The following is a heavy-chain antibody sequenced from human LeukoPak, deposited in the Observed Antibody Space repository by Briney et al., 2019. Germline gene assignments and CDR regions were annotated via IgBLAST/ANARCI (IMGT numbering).Heavy chain of an antibody. CDR3: ARGRRAVAGAKRNWFDP. CDR1: GGSFSGYY. D-gene: IGHD6-19*01. CDR2: INHSGST. Sequence: PSETLSLTCAVYGGSFSGYYWSWIRQPPGKGLEWIGEINHSGSTNYNPSLKSRVTISVDTSKNQFSLRLSSVTAADTAVYYCARGRRAVAGAKRNWFDPWGQGTLVTVSS. J-gene: IGHJ5*02. V-gene: IGHV4-34*01.